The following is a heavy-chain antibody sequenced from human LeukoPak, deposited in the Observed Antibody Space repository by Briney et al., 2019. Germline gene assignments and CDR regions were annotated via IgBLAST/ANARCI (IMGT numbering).Heavy chain of an antibody. CDR3: AREPIAAAGTLGDY. CDR2: ISGSGGST. Sequence: GGSLRLSCAASGFTFITYAMDWVRQAPGQGLEWVSAISGSGGSTYYADSVKGRFTISRDNSKNTLYLQMSSLRAEDTAVYYCAREPIAAAGTLGDYWGQGTLVTVSS. V-gene: IGHV3-23*01. J-gene: IGHJ4*02. CDR1: GFTFITYA. D-gene: IGHD6-13*01.